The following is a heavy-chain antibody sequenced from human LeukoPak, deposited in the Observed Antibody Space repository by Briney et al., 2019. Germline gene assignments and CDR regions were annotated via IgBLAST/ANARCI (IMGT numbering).Heavy chain of an antibody. CDR2: IRGTGGGGNT. Sequence: GGSLRLSCATSGFTFNNYDMIWVRQAPGKGLEWVSSIRGTGGGGNTYSADSVKGRFTTSRDDSKSTLFLQMHSLTAEDTAVYYCTRNGGGLGYWGQGALVTVSS. CDR1: GFTFNNYD. CDR3: TRNGGGLGY. J-gene: IGHJ4*02. V-gene: IGHV3-23*01. D-gene: IGHD3-16*01.